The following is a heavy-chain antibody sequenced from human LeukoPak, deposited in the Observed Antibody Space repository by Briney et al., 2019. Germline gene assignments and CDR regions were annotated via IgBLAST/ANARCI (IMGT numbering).Heavy chain of an antibody. CDR1: GGSISSSSYY. V-gene: IGHV4-39*01. J-gene: IGHJ3*02. CDR3: ARQSGGNTYYYDSSGYRYHAFDI. Sequence: SETLSLTCTVSGGSISSSSYYWGWIRQPPGKGLEWIGSIYYSGSTYYNPSLKSRVTISVDTSKNQFSLKLNSVTAADTAVYYCARQSGGNTYYYDSSGYRYHAFDIWGQGTMVTVSS. CDR2: IYYSGST. D-gene: IGHD3-22*01.